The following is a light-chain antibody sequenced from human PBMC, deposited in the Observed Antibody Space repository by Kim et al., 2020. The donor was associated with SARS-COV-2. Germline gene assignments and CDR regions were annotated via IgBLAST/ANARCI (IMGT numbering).Light chain of an antibody. CDR1: SSDVGGYNY. Sequence: QSALTQPASVSGSPGQSITISCTGTSSDVGGYNYVSWYQQHPGKAPKLIFYDDSKRPSGVSNRFSGSKSGNTASLTISGLQAEDEADYYCSSYTSSSTYVFGTGTKVTVL. J-gene: IGLJ1*01. CDR2: DDS. CDR3: SSYTSSSTYV. V-gene: IGLV2-14*01.